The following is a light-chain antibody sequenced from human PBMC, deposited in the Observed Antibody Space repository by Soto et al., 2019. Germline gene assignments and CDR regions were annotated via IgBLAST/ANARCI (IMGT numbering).Light chain of an antibody. J-gene: IGLJ1*01. CDR3: SSYTSSSTPYV. CDR1: SSDVGGYNY. V-gene: IGLV2-14*01. CDR2: DVS. Sequence: QSVLTQPASVSGSPGQSITISCTGTSSDVGGYNYISWYQQRPGKAPKLMIYDVSNRPSGVSNRFSGSKSGNTASLTISGLQAEDEADYYCSSYTSSSTPYVFGTG.